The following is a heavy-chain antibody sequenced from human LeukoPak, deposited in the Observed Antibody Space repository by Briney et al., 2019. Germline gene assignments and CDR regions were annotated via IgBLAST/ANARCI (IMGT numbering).Heavy chain of an antibody. V-gene: IGHV4-59*12. CDR3: ARGRGKITMVRGSLLWGSFDGMDV. CDR1: GGSISSYY. D-gene: IGHD3-10*01. Sequence: ASETLSLTCTVSGGSISSYYWSWIRQPPGKGLEWIGYIYYSGSTNYNPSLKSRVTISVDTSKNQFSLKLSSVTAADTAVYYCARGRGKITMVRGSLLWGSFDGMDVWGQGTTVTVSS. CDR2: IYYSGST. J-gene: IGHJ6*02.